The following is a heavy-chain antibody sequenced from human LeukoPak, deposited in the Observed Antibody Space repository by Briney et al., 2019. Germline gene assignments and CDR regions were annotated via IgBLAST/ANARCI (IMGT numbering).Heavy chain of an antibody. J-gene: IGHJ4*02. Sequence: GGSLRLSCAASGFTFSSFEMNWVRQAPGKGLEWVSYINNRGSAKYYADSVKGRFTISRDNVKKSLYLQMNSLRAEDTAVYYCARGAAAGTCMYYWGQGTLVTVSS. CDR1: GFTFSSFE. CDR3: ARGAAAGTCMYY. CDR2: INNRGSAK. D-gene: IGHD6-13*01. V-gene: IGHV3-48*03.